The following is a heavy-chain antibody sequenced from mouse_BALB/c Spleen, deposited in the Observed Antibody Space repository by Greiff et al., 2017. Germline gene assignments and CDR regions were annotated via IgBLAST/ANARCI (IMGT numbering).Heavy chain of an antibody. D-gene: IGHD2-2*01. CDR2: ISTYYGDA. CDR1: GYTLTDYA. J-gene: IGHJ1*01. CDR3: SRGGYYRYFDV. V-gene: IGHV1S137*01. Sequence: QVQLQQSGAELVGPGVSVKISCKGSGYTLTDYAMHWVKQSHAKSLEWIGVISTYYGDASYNQKFKGMATMTVDKSSSTTYMELARLTSEDSAIYYCSRGGYYRYFDVWGAGTTVTVSS.